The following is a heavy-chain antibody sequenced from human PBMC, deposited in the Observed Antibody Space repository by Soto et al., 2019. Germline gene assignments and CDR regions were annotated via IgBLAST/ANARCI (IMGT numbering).Heavy chain of an antibody. CDR3: ARGWFGPDV. CDR1: GFTLSGRS. J-gene: IGHJ6*04. V-gene: IGHV3-74*01. CDR2: IDNAGTDS. D-gene: IGHD3-10*01. Sequence: VQLVESGGGLVQPGGSLRLSCAASGFTLSGRSMHWVRQAPGKGLVWVSGIDNAGTDSTYADSVKGRFTSSRDNAKNMLYIQMNSLIVEDTAVYYCARGWFGPDVWGKGTTVTVSS.